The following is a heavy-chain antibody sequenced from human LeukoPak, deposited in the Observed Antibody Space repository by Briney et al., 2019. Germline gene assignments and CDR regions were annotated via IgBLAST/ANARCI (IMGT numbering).Heavy chain of an antibody. D-gene: IGHD2-2*01. CDR3: ARRPRGYCSSTSCYSAFDY. J-gene: IGHJ4*02. CDR2: ICHSGST. Sequence: WDPLPHTCAVWGRSFSFYYWTYIRQPPEKGLDVFGVICHSGSTNYHPSLKSRVTISVDTSKNQFSLKLSSVTAADTAVYYCARRPRGYCSSTSCYSAFDYWGQGTLVTVSS. CDR1: GRSFSFYY. V-gene: IGHV4-34*01.